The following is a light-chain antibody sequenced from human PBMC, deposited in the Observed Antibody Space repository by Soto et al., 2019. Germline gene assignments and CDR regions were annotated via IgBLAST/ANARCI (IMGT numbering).Light chain of an antibody. Sequence: DLQMTQSPSSLSASVGDRVIISCRANQNIGIYLHWYQKIPGKAPRLLIYAASTLQPGVPSRFSGRGAVTDFTLTITSLQPEDFGSYYCQQTSSRWTFGPGTEV. CDR1: QNIGIY. V-gene: IGKV1-39*01. CDR2: AAS. J-gene: IGKJ1*01. CDR3: QQTSSRWT.